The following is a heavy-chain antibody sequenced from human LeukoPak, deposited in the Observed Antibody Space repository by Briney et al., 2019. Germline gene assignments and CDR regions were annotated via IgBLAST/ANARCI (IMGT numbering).Heavy chain of an antibody. V-gene: IGHV3-23*01. CDR2: IRSSGDTT. Sequence: GGSLRLSCAASGFTFSDYAMDWVRQAPGKGLQWVSVIRSSGDTTYYADFVKGRFTISRDNSKNTLYLQMNSLRAEDTAVYYCAKGYYASGSSLSAFDYWGQGTLVTVSS. D-gene: IGHD3-10*01. CDR1: GFTFSDYA. CDR3: AKGYYASGSSLSAFDY. J-gene: IGHJ4*02.